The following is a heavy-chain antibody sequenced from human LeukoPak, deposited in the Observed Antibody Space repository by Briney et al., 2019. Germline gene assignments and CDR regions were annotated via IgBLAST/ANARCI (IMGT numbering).Heavy chain of an antibody. D-gene: IGHD3-3*01. CDR3: AREGDFWSGRQYYYYYMDV. Sequence: ALRLSCAASGFTFHNYALHWVRQAPGKGLEWVAVVSYDGSYKDYADSVKGRFTISRDNSRNTLYLQMNSLRPQDTAVYYCAREGDFWSGRQYYYYYMDVWGKGTTVTVSS. CDR2: VSYDGSYK. V-gene: IGHV3-30*04. J-gene: IGHJ6*03. CDR1: GFTFHNYA.